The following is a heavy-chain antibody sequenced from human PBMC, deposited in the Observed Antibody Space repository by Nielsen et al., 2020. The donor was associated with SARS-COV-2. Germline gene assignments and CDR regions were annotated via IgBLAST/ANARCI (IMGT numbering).Heavy chain of an antibody. CDR1: RFTFSSYA. V-gene: IGHV3-30*04. Sequence: GESLKISCAASRFTFSSYAMHWVRQAPGKGLEWVAVISYDGSNKYYADSVKGRSTISRHNSYNTLLLQMNSLRGEDTAVYYCARDRTPYGDYVDYFEDWGQGTLVTVSS. J-gene: IGHJ4*02. D-gene: IGHD4-17*01. CDR2: ISYDGSNK. CDR3: ARDRTPYGDYVDYFED.